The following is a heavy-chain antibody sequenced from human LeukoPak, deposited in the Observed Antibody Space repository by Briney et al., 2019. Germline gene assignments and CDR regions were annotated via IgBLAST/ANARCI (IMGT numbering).Heavy chain of an antibody. D-gene: IGHD1-26*01. CDR1: GFTFSSYS. CDR2: ITASGTAM. J-gene: IGHJ4*02. Sequence: GGSLRLSCAASGFTFSSYSMNWVRQAPGKGLEWVSHITASGTAMFYADSVKGRFTIPRDNAKNSLYLQMNSLRDEDTAVYYCASSGSYRFDYWGQGTLVTVSS. V-gene: IGHV3-48*02. CDR3: ASSGSYRFDY.